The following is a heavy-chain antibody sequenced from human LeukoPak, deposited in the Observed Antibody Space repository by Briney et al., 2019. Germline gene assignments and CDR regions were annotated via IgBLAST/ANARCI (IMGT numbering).Heavy chain of an antibody. CDR3: ARASRAAAAPFDY. D-gene: IGHD6-13*01. J-gene: IGHJ4*02. CDR2: IYSGGST. V-gene: IGHV3-53*01. Sequence: GGSLRLSCAASGFTASSNYMSWVRQAPGKGLEGVSVIYSGGSTYYADSVKGRFTISRDNSKNTLYLQINSLRAEEKAVYYCARASRAAAAPFDYWGQGTLVTVSS. CDR1: GFTASSNY.